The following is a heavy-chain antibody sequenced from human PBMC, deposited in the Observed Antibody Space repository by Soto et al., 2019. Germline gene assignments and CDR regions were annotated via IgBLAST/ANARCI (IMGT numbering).Heavy chain of an antibody. CDR2: MNPNSGNT. Sequence: ASVKVSCKASGYTFTSYDINWVRQATGQGLEWMGWMNPNSGNTGYAQKFQGRVTMTRNTSISTAYMELSSLRSEDTAVYYCARGSRYSGYDSIEYYFDYWGQGTLVTVSS. J-gene: IGHJ4*02. CDR1: GYTFTSYD. V-gene: IGHV1-8*01. CDR3: ARGSRYSGYDSIEYYFDY. D-gene: IGHD5-12*01.